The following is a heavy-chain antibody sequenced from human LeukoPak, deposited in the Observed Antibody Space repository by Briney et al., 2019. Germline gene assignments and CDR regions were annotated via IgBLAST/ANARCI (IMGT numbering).Heavy chain of an antibody. D-gene: IGHD3-22*01. V-gene: IGHV3-30-3*01. Sequence: GGSLRLSCAASGFTFSSYAMHWVRQAPGKGLEWVAVISYDGSNKYYADSVKGRFTISRDNSKNTPYLQMNSLRVEDTALYYCAKGGDAWYSSGFNYFNYWGQAILVTVSS. CDR2: ISYDGSNK. CDR1: GFTFSSYA. CDR3: AKGGDAWYSSGFNYFNY. J-gene: IGHJ4*01.